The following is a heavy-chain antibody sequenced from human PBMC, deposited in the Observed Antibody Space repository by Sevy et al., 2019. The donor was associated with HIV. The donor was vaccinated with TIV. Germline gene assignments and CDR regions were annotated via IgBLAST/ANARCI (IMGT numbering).Heavy chain of an antibody. V-gene: IGHV3-30-3*01. CDR2: ISYDGSNK. CDR1: GFTFSSYA. CDR3: ARDTLHPYCGGDCYSQPDY. D-gene: IGHD2-21*02. Sequence: GGSLRLSCAASGFTFSSYAMHWVRQAPGKGLEWVAVISYDGSNKYYEDSVKGRFTISRDNSKNTLYLQMNSLRAEDTAVYYCARDTLHPYCGGDCYSQPDYWGQGTLVTVSS. J-gene: IGHJ4*02.